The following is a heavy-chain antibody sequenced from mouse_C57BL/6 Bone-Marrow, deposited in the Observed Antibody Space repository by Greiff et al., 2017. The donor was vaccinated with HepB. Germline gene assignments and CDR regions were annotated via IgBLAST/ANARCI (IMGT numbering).Heavy chain of an antibody. CDR1: GFTFTDYY. D-gene: IGHD2-1*01. CDR2: IRNKANGYTT. Sequence: EVKLMESGGGLVQPGGSLSLSCAASGFTFTDYYMSWVRQPPGKALEWLGFIRNKANGYTTEYSASVKGRFTISRDNSQSILYLQMKALRAEDSATYYCARSEGNSWFAYWGQGTLVTVSA. V-gene: IGHV7-3*01. J-gene: IGHJ3*01. CDR3: ARSEGNSWFAY.